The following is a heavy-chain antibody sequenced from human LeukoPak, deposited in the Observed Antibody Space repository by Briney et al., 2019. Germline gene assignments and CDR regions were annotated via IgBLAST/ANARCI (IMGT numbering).Heavy chain of an antibody. V-gene: IGHV3-74*01. CDR2: INSVGSST. CDR3: ARQRSSSWYNWFDP. CDR1: GFTFSSYW. D-gene: IGHD6-13*01. J-gene: IGHJ5*02. Sequence: GGSLRLSCAAAGFTFSSYWMHWVRQAPGKGLVWVSRINSVGSSTSYADSVKGRFTISRDNAKTTLYLQMNSLRAEDTAVYYCARQRSSSWYNWFDPWGQGTLVTVSS.